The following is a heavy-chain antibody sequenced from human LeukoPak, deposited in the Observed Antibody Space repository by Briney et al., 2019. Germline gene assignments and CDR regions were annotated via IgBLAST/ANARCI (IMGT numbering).Heavy chain of an antibody. J-gene: IGHJ4*02. CDR1: AFTFSRDW. CDR3: AKDGDGYHN. D-gene: IGHD3-9*01. CDR2: IKEDGSAQ. Sequence: GGSLRLSCVASAFTFSRDWMSWARQAPGQGLEWVANIKEDGSAQYYADSVKGRFTISRDNTKNSLYLQMNSLTAEDTAMYYCAKDGDGYHNWGQGALVTVSS. V-gene: IGHV3-7*01.